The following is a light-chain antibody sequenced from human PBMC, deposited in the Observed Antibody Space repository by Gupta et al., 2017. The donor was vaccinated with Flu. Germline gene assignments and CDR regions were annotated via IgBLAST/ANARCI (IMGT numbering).Light chain of an antibody. Sequence: QSVVTQPPSASGTPGQRVTISCSGSSSNIGSDYVFWYQQLPGTAPKLVIYRNNLRPSGVPDRFSGSKSGTSASLAISGLRAEDEADYYCAAWDDSLSGYVFGTGTKVTVL. CDR1: SSNIGSDY. CDR2: RNN. J-gene: IGLJ1*01. V-gene: IGLV1-47*01. CDR3: AAWDDSLSGYV.